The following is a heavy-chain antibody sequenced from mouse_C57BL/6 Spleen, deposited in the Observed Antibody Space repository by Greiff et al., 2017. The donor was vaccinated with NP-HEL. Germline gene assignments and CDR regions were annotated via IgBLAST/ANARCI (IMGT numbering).Heavy chain of an antibody. CDR2: ISFNSDNTAT. Sequence: EVQLVESGGGLVQPGGSMKLSCVASGFTFSNYWMNWVRQSPEKGLEWVAQISFNSDNTATNYAESVKGRFTISRDDSISIVYLQMHNLRAEDTEIVYFTDYGYEDYWGQGTTLTVSS. J-gene: IGHJ2*01. D-gene: IGHD2-2*01. CDR3: TDYGYEDY. V-gene: IGHV6-3*01. CDR1: GFTFSNYW.